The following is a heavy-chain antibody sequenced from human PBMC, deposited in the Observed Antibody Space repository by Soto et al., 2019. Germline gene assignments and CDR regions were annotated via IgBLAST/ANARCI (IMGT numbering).Heavy chain of an antibody. CDR3: ASRRYCSGGSCRYFDY. Sequence: QVQLQQWGAGLLKPSETLSLTCAVYGGSFSGYYWSWVRQPPGKGLEWIGEINHSGSTNYNPSLKSRVTRSVDTSKNQFSLKLSSVTAADTAVYYCASRRYCSGGSCRYFDYSGQGTLVTVSS. V-gene: IGHV4-34*01. CDR1: GGSFSGYY. D-gene: IGHD2-15*01. J-gene: IGHJ4*02. CDR2: INHSGST.